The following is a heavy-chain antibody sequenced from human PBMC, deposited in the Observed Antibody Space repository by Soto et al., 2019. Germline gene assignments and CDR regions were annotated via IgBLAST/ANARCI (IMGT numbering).Heavy chain of an antibody. D-gene: IGHD3-3*01. CDR2: ISGSGGST. J-gene: IGHJ6*02. Sequence: AGGSLRLSFAAPGFNFSSYAISWGRPAPGKGLEWVSAISGSGGSTYYADSVKGRFTISRDNSKNTLYLQMNSLRAEDTAVYYCAKTLSAYFYYYGMDVWGQGTTVTVSS. CDR3: AKTLSAYFYYYGMDV. CDR1: GFNFSSYA. V-gene: IGHV3-23*01.